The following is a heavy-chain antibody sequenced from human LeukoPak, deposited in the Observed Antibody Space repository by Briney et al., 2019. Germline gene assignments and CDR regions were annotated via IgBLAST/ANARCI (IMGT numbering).Heavy chain of an antibody. D-gene: IGHD3-9*01. Sequence: PGGSLRLSCAASEFTISNYAMSWVRQAPGKGLGWVSAVSGRDTSTYYTDSVKGRFTISRDNSKNTLYLQMNSLSAEDTAIYYCAKWGDYDVLTGYYDSDYWGQATLVTVSS. J-gene: IGHJ4*02. V-gene: IGHV3-23*01. CDR3: AKWGDYDVLTGYYDSDY. CDR1: EFTISNYA. CDR2: VSGRDTST.